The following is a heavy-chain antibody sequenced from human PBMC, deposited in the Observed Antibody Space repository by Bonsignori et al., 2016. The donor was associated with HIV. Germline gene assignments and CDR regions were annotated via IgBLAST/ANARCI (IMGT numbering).Heavy chain of an antibody. CDR2: ISSSGTTI. V-gene: IGHV3-11*01. D-gene: IGHD6-13*01. J-gene: IGHJ3*01. CDR3: ARDQGISWPSYDAFDL. Sequence: WIRQPPGKGLEWISYISSSGTTIIYADSVKGRFALSRDNAKNSLSLQMNSLRAEDTAVYYCARDQGISWPSYDAFDLWGQGTMVTVSS.